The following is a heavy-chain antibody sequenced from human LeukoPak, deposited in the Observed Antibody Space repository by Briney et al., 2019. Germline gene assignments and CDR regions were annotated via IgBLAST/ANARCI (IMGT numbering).Heavy chain of an antibody. CDR1: GGSISSSSYY. J-gene: IGHJ5*02. V-gene: IGHV4-39*01. CDR3: ATLYGSGSSSWFDP. Sequence: SETLSLTCTVSGGSISSSSYYWGWIRQPPGKGLEWIGSIYYSGSTYYNPSLKSRVTISVDTSKNQFSLKLSSVTAADTAVYYCATLYGSGSSSWFDPWGRGTLVTVSS. D-gene: IGHD3-10*01. CDR2: IYYSGST.